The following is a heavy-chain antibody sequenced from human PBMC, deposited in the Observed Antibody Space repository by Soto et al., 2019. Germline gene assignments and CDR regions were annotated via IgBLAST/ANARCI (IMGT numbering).Heavy chain of an antibody. CDR1: GGSISSGGYS. D-gene: IGHD2-8*01. J-gene: IGHJ6*02. CDR3: ARDIMGTNYYYYGMDV. CDR2: IYHRST. Sequence: LSLTCAVSGGSISSGGYSWSWIRQPPGKGLEWIGYIYHRSTYYNPSLKSRVTISVDRSKNQFSLKLSSVTAADTAVYYCARDIMGTNYYYYGMDVWGQGTTVTVSS. V-gene: IGHV4-30-2*01.